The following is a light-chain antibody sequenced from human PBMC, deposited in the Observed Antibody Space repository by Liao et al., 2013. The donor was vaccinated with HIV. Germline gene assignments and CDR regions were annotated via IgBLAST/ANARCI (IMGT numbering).Light chain of an antibody. V-gene: IGLV3-1*01. J-gene: IGLJ1*01. CDR1: KLGEKY. CDR3: QAWDSSTAGV. CDR2: QDT. Sequence: SYELTQPPSVSVSPGQTVTITCSGDKLGEKYACWYQQKPGQSPVLVIYQDTERPSGIPERFSGSASGNTATLTITGTQAMDEADYYCQAWDSSTAGVFGTGTKVTVL.